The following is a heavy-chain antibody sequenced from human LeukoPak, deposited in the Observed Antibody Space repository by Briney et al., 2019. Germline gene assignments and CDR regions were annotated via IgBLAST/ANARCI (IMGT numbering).Heavy chain of an antibody. CDR1: GGSLYNYY. CDR2: TYHNGST. J-gene: IGHJ4*02. D-gene: IGHD3-16*01. CDR3: ARRQSRTRLWSRPARVDQYFDY. V-gene: IGHV4-34*01. Sequence: PSETLSLTWAVYGGSLYNYYWTWIRQPPGKGLEWIGETYHNGSTNYNPSLKSRVTMSVDTSKKQFSLKLSSVDAADTAVYFCARRQSRTRLWSRPARVDQYFDYWGQGTLVTVS.